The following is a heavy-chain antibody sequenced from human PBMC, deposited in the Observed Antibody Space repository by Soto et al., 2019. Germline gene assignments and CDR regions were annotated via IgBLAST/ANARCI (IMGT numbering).Heavy chain of an antibody. CDR3: AAELLSYDLAPDY. Sequence: PGGSLRLSCAASGFTFSSYGMHWVRQAPGKGLEWVAVISYDGSNKYYADSVKGRFTISRDNSKNTLYLQMNSLRAEDTAVYYCAAELLSYDLAPDYWGQGTLVTAPQ. CDR1: GFTFSSYG. V-gene: IGHV3-30*03. CDR2: ISYDGSNK. J-gene: IGHJ4*02. D-gene: IGHD1-26*01.